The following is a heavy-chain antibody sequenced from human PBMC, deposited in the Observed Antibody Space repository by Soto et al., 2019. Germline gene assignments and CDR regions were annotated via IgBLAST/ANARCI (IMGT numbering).Heavy chain of an antibody. V-gene: IGHV1-2*04. CDR2: IKPNSGGT. J-gene: IGHJ6*02. D-gene: IGHD2-2*01. CDR1: GYTFTGYY. Sequence: ASVKVSCKASGYTFTGYYMHWVRQAPGQGLEWMGWIKPNSGGTNYAQKFQGWVTMTRDTSNSTAYMVLSRLRSDDTAVYYCARAMAQRPGVVAREYGMDVWGQGTTVTVSS. CDR3: ARAMAQRPGVVAREYGMDV.